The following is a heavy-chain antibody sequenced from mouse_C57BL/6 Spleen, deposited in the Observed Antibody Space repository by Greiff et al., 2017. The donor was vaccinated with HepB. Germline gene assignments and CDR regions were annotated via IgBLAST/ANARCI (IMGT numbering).Heavy chain of an antibody. CDR1: GYTFTDYY. CDR3: ARSGGDGYFDY. Sequence: VQLQQSGPELVKPGASVKISCKASGYTFTDYYMNWVKQSHGKSLEWIGDINPNNGGTSYNQKFKGKATLTVDKSSSTAYMELRSLTSEDSAVYYCARSGGDGYFDYWGQGTTLTVSS. CDR2: INPNNGGT. V-gene: IGHV1-26*01. J-gene: IGHJ2*01. D-gene: IGHD3-2*02.